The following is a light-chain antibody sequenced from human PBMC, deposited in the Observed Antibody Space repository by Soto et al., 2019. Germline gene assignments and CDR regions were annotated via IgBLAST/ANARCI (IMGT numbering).Light chain of an antibody. CDR2: DDS. CDR1: NIGSKS. J-gene: IGLJ1*01. Sequence: SYYLTQPPSVSVAPVQTARITCGGNNIGSKSVHWYQQKPGQAPVLVVDDDSDRPSGIPERFSGSNSGNTATLTISRVEAGDEADYFCEVWDRSXEHVVGTGTKVXV. CDR3: EVWDRSXEHV. V-gene: IGLV3-21*02.